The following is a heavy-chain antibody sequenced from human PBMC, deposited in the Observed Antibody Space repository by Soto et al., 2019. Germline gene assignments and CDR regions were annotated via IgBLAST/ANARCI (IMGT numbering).Heavy chain of an antibody. CDR3: AKDIGSSQWLVNLYFDY. J-gene: IGHJ4*02. CDR1: GITFTDYG. V-gene: IGHV3-21*04. Sequence: PGGSLRLSCAASGITFTDYGFNWVRQASGKGLEWVSSISSSGPYTSYADSVKGRFTLSRDNAKNSLYLQMNSLRAEDTALYYCAKDIGSSQWLVNLYFDYWGQGTLVTVSS. CDR2: ISSSGPYT. D-gene: IGHD6-19*01.